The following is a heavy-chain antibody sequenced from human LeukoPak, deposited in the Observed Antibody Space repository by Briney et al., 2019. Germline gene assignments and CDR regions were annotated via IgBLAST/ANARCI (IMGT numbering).Heavy chain of an antibody. Sequence: ETLSLTCPVSGGSVNSGNYYWSWIRQPPGKGLEWIGSIYYSGSTYYNPSLKSRVTISVDTSKNQFSLKLSSVTAADTAVYYCARHDRGGGGYYDYYFDYWGQGTLVTVSS. V-gene: IGHV4-39*01. CDR1: GGSVNSGNYY. CDR3: ARHDRGGGGYYDYYFDY. D-gene: IGHD3-22*01. J-gene: IGHJ4*02. CDR2: IYYSGST.